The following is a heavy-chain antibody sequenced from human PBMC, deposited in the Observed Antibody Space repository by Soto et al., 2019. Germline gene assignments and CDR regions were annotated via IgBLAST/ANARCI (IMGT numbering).Heavy chain of an antibody. CDR2: IIPIFGTA. Sequence: WVRQSPGQGLEWMGGIIPIFGTANYAQKFQGRVTITADESTSTAYMELSSLRSEDTAVYYCASPKSNYTYYYYGMDVWGQGTTVTVSS. D-gene: IGHD4-4*01. J-gene: IGHJ6*02. CDR3: ASPKSNYTYYYYGMDV. V-gene: IGHV1-69*01.